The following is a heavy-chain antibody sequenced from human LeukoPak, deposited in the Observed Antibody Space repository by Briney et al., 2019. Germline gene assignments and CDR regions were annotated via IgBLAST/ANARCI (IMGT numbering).Heavy chain of an antibody. J-gene: IGHJ6*03. D-gene: IGHD2-15*01. Sequence: ASVTVSCTSSGYTFTSYDINWVRQATGQGLEWMGWMNPNSGNTGYAQKFQGRVTITRNTSISTAYMELSSLRSEDTAVYYCARVGCSGGSCYSSGDYYYMDVWGKGTMVTVSS. CDR1: GYTFTSYD. CDR3: ARVGCSGGSCYSSGDYYYMDV. CDR2: MNPNSGNT. V-gene: IGHV1-8*03.